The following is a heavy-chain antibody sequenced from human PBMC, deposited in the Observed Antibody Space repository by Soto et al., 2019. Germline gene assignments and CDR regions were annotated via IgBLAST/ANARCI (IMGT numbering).Heavy chain of an antibody. J-gene: IGHJ1*01. D-gene: IGHD7-27*01. Sequence: SETLSLTCTVSGGSITSDYSCWSWIRQPPGEGLAWIGHIFDSGTTYTNPSLRTQVAISLDTSKNHFSLTLSSVTAADTAVYYYANGQPGDQLPYWGRGALVPVS. CDR1: GGSITSDYSC. CDR2: IFDSGTT. V-gene: IGHV4-30-4*01. CDR3: ANGQPGDQLPY.